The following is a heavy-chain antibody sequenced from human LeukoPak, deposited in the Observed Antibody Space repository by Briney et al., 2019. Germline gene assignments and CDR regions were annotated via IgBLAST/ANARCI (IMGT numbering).Heavy chain of an antibody. CDR3: ARLKTILLQDSWAYYIDY. D-gene: IGHD3-3*01. CDR2: ISYRGNT. Sequence: SETLSLTCTVSGGSINNYYWSWIRQLPGKGLEWIGYISYRGNTNYIPSLKSRVTISLDTSKSQFSLQLSSVTAADTAVYYCARLKTILLQDSWAYYIDYWAREPWSPPPQ. V-gene: IGHV4-59*08. J-gene: IGHJ4*02. CDR1: GGSINNYY.